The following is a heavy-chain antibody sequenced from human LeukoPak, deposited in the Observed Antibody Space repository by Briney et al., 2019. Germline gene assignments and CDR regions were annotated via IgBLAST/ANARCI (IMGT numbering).Heavy chain of an antibody. Sequence: ASVKVSCKASGGTFSSYAISWVRQAPGQGLEWMGGIIPIFSTANYAQKFQGRVTITADESTSTAYMELSSLRSEDTAVYYCARDLRRGYDFYRYWGQGTLVTVSS. V-gene: IGHV1-69*13. CDR1: GGTFSSYA. D-gene: IGHD5-12*01. CDR3: ARDLRRGYDFYRY. J-gene: IGHJ4*02. CDR2: IIPIFSTA.